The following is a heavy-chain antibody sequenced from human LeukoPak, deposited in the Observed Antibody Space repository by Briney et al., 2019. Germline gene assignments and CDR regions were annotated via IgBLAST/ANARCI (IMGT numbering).Heavy chain of an antibody. Sequence: SETLSLTCAVYGGSFSGYYWSWIRQPPGKGLEWIGEINHSGSTNYNPSLKSRVTISVDTSKSQFSLKLSSVTAADTAVYYCARGYSTGSYYNVRYYFDYWGQGTLVTVSS. CDR1: GGSFSGYY. J-gene: IGHJ4*02. CDR2: INHSGST. D-gene: IGHD3-10*01. CDR3: ARGYSTGSYYNVRYYFDY. V-gene: IGHV4-34*01.